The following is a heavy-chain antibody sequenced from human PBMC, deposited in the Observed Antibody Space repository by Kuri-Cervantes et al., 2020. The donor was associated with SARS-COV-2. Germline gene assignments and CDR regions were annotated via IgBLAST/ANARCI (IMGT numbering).Heavy chain of an antibody. CDR2: IKSKTDGGTT. CDR3: TTERYYDFWSGYYTGPGYDGY. V-gene: IGHV3-15*01. D-gene: IGHD3-3*01. J-gene: IGHJ4*02. Sequence: GESLKISCAASGFTFSNAWMSWVRQAPGKGLEWVGRIKSKTDGGTTDYAAPVKGRFTISRDDSKNTLYLQMNSLKTEDTAVYYCTTERYYDFWSGYYTGPGYDGYWGQGTLVTVSS. CDR1: GFTFSNAW.